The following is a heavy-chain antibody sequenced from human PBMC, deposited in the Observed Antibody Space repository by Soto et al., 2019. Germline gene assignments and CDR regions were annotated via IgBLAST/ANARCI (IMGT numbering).Heavy chain of an antibody. CDR2: IWYDGSNK. J-gene: IGHJ4*02. Sequence: GGSLRLSCAASGFTFSSYGMHWVRQAPGKGLEWVAVIWYDGSNKYYADSVKGRFTISSDNSKNTLYLQMNSLRAEDTAVYYCAKDSKHLEEWPHYYFECWGQGTLVTVSS. CDR1: GFTFSSYG. D-gene: IGHD3-3*01. CDR3: AKDSKHLEEWPHYYFEC. V-gene: IGHV3-33*06.